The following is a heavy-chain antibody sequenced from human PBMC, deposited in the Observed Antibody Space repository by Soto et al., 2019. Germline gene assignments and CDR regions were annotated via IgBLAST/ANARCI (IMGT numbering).Heavy chain of an antibody. CDR3: AKDRDYPRDQFHY. J-gene: IGHJ4*02. CDR1: VLTFTYYA. D-gene: IGHD2-2*01. V-gene: IGHV3-23*01. CDR2: ISANGQGI. Sequence: GWYLRLSCTPSVLTFTYYALSWVRQAPGKVLEWVSAISANGQGIYYADSVRGRFTISRDNSKNTVFLHMDSLRAEDTAVYYCAKDRDYPRDQFHYWGQGTLVTDSS.